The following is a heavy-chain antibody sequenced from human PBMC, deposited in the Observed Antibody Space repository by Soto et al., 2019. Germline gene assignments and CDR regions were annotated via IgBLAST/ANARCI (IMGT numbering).Heavy chain of an antibody. CDR2: VYHTGST. J-gene: IGHJ4*02. CDR3: ARRYGGNFDY. V-gene: IGHV4-59*01. CDR1: GGSISGYC. Sequence: PSETLSLTSPVSGGSISGYCWSWIRQPPGKGLEWIGEVYHTGSTKYNPSLKNRVTISLDKSNNQFSLNLKSVTAADTAVYYCARRYGGNFDYWGQGTLVTVSS. D-gene: IGHD3-16*01.